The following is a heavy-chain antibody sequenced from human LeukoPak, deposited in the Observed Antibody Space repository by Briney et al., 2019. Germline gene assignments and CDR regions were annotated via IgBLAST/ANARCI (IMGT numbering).Heavy chain of an antibody. J-gene: IGHJ4*02. Sequence: GGSVRLSCAASGFTYSFYWMSWVRQAPGKGLEWVANIKQDGSDKYYVDSVKGRFTISRDNSKNTLYLQMNSLRAEGTAFYFCARHSNKYDYDSSGHYRSFDYWGQGTLVSVSS. CDR1: GFTYSFYW. D-gene: IGHD3-22*01. CDR3: ARHSNKYDYDSSGHYRSFDY. CDR2: IKQDGSDK. V-gene: IGHV3-7*01.